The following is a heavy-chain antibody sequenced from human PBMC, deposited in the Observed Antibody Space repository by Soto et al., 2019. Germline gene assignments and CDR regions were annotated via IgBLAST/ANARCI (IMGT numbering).Heavy chain of an antibody. Sequence: SETLSLTCAVYRGSFNGYYWSWTRQPPGKGLEWSGEIHPSVSTNYNPSLQSRVTISVDTSKNQFSLKLSSVTAADTAVYYCARASGSSSWIGYGMDVWGQGTTVTVSS. CDR3: ARASGSSSWIGYGMDV. CDR2: IHPSVST. J-gene: IGHJ6*02. CDR1: RGSFNGYY. V-gene: IGHV4-34*01. D-gene: IGHD6-13*01.